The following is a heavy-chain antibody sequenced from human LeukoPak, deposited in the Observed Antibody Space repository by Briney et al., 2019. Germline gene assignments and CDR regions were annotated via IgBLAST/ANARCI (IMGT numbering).Heavy chain of an antibody. CDR2: ISSSSSTI. CDR1: GFTFSSYE. Sequence: GGSLRLSCAASGFTFSSYEMNWVRQAPGKGLEWVSYISSSSSTIYYADSVKGRFTISRDNAKNSLYLQMNSLRAEDTAVYYCARGRSGSYLYYWGQGTLVTVSS. D-gene: IGHD1-26*01. V-gene: IGHV3-48*01. J-gene: IGHJ4*02. CDR3: ARGRSGSYLYY.